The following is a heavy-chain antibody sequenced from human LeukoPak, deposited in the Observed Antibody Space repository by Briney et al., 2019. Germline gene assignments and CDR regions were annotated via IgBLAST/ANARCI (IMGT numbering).Heavy chain of an antibody. J-gene: IGHJ4*02. D-gene: IGHD3-22*01. Sequence: HGGSLRLSCAASGFTFSSYAMSWVRQAPGKGLEWVSAISGSGGSTYYADSVKGRFTISRDNSKNTLYLQMNSLRAEDTAVYYCAKDQDDSSGYYFDYWGQGTLVTVSS. CDR3: AKDQDDSSGYYFDY. CDR2: ISGSGGST. V-gene: IGHV3-23*01. CDR1: GFTFSSYA.